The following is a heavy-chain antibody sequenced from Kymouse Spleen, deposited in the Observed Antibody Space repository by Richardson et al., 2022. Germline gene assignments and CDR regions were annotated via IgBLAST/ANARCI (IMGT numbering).Heavy chain of an antibody. V-gene: IGHV3-21*03. Sequence: EVQLVESGGGLVKPGGSLRLSCAASGFTFSSYSMNWVRQAPGKGLEWVSSISSSSSYIYYADSVKGRFTISRDNAKNSLYLQMNSLRAEDTAVYYCARDCGSYLYYYYGMDVWGQGTTVTVSS. CDR3: ARDCGSYLYYYYGMDV. CDR2: ISSSSSYI. CDR1: GFTFSSYS. D-gene: IGHD1-26*01. J-gene: IGHJ6*02.